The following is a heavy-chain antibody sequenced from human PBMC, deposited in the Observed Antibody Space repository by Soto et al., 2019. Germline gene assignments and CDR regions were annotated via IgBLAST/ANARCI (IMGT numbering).Heavy chain of an antibody. D-gene: IGHD5-18*01. CDR1: GFTFSIYG. J-gene: IGHJ6*03. Sequence: GGSLRLSCAASGFTFSIYGMHWFRQAPGKGLEWVAVIWYDGSNKYYADSVKGRFTISRDNSKNTLYLQMNSLRAEDTAVYYCARDPHSYGYGYYYYMDVWGKGTTVTVSS. CDR2: IWYDGSNK. V-gene: IGHV3-33*01. CDR3: ARDPHSYGYGYYYYMDV.